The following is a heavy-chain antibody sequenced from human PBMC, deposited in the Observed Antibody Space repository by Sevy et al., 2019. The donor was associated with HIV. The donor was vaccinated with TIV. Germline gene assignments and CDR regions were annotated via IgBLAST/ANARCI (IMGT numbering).Heavy chain of an antibody. CDR2: ISGSGGST. CDR1: GFTFSSYA. J-gene: IGHJ4*02. CDR3: AKDWRGSITMVQGVTHSDY. D-gene: IGHD3-10*01. V-gene: IGHV3-23*01. Sequence: GGSLRLSCAASGFTFSSYAMSWVRQAPGKGLEWVSAISGSGGSTYYAASVKGRFTISRDNSKKTLYLQMNSLRAEDTAVYYCAKDWRGSITMVQGVTHSDYWGQGTLVTVSS.